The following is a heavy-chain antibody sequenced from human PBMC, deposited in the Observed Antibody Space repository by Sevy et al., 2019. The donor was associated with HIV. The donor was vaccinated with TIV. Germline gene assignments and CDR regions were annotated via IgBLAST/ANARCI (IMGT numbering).Heavy chain of an antibody. V-gene: IGHV2-5*01. J-gene: IGHJ3*02. CDR1: GFSLSTSGVG. CDR3: AHGERIILERPHTRGDAFDI. CDR2: IYWNDDK. Sequence: SGPTLVKPTQTLTLTCTFSGFSLSTSGVGVGWIRQPPGKALEWLALIYWNDDKRYNPSPKSRLTITKDTSKNQVVLTMTNMDPVDTATYYCAHGERIILERPHTRGDAFDIWGQGTMVTVSS. D-gene: IGHD3-3*01.